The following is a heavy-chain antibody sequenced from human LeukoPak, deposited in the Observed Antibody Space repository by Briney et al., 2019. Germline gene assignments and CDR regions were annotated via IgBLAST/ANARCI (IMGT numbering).Heavy chain of an antibody. CDR2: INPYTVAS. J-gene: IGHJ5*02. Sequence: ASVKVSCPASGYTSSDFYLNWVRQAPGQGLEWMGWINPYTVASIYAQNFQGRVTMTWDASIGTGYVELTRLTSDDTALYYCATSTVTHTRDPWGQGTLVTVSS. CDR1: GYTSSDFY. V-gene: IGHV1-2*02. CDR3: ATSTVTHTRDP. D-gene: IGHD1-1*01.